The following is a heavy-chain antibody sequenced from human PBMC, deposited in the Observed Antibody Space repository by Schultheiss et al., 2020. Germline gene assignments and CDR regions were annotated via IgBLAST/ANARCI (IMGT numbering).Heavy chain of an antibody. J-gene: IGHJ4*02. Sequence: SETLSLTCAVYGGSFSGYYWSWIRQPPGKGLEWIGEINHSGSTNYNPSLKSRVTMSVDTSKNQFSLKLSSVTAADTAVYYCARDGGSGYDYLDYWGQGTLVTVSS. CDR3: ARDGGSGYDYLDY. CDR1: GGSFSGYY. D-gene: IGHD5-12*01. V-gene: IGHV4-34*01. CDR2: INHSGST.